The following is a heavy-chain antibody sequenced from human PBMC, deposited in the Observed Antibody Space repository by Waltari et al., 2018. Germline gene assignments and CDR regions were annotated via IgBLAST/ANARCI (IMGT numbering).Heavy chain of an antibody. CDR2: IKRNMEGGTK. V-gene: IGHV3-15*01. CDR1: GFPFSNAH. Sequence: EVELVESVGGLVKPGESLRLSCLASGFPFSNAHRSWVRQAPGKCLEWIGRIKRNMEGGTKDYGSSVAGRLTTSRDDSKNTLFLQMNSLKTEDTAVYYCTTWYHKVIGTDYWGQGIQVTVSS. D-gene: IGHD2-21*01. CDR3: TTWYHKVIGTDY. J-gene: IGHJ4*02.